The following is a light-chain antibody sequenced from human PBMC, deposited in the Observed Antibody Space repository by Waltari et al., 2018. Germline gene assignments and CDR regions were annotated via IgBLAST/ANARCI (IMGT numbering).Light chain of an antibody. J-gene: IGLJ1*01. CDR2: KDS. CDR3: QSTDASETFV. Sequence: SDELTQPPSVSVSPGQTDSITCSGESWSKEYAYWYQHKPGQAPVLVIYKDSESPSGIPDRFSGSSSGTTVTLTISAVQAEDEAAYYCQSTDASETFVFGTGTTVTVL. CDR1: SWSKEY. V-gene: IGLV3-25*03.